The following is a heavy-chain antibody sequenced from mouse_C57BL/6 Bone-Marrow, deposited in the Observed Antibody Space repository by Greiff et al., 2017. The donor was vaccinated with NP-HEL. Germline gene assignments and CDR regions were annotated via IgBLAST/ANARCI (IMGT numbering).Heavy chain of an antibody. CDR1: GYTFTSYW. D-gene: IGHD2-4*01. CDR2: IHPNSGST. V-gene: IGHV1-64*01. Sequence: QVQLQQPGAELVKPGASVKLSCKASGYTFTSYWMHWVKQRPGQGLEWIGMIHPNSGSTNYNEKFKSKATLTVDKSSSTAYMQLSSLTSEDSAVYYCARWRLRPFVPWCFDVWDTGTTVTVTS. CDR3: ARWRLRPFVPWCFDV. J-gene: IGHJ1*03.